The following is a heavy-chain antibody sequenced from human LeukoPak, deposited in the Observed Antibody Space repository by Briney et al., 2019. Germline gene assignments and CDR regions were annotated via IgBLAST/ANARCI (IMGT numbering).Heavy chain of an antibody. V-gene: IGHV4-39*07. CDR1: GDSISSSNYY. CDR2: IYYSGST. D-gene: IGHD2-15*01. J-gene: IGHJ6*03. CDR3: ARGYCSGGSCYSYYYYNYMDV. Sequence: SETLSLTCTVSGDSISSSNYYWGCIRQPPGKGLEWIGNIYYSGSTYYNPSLKSRVTISVDTSKNQFSLKLSSVTAADTAVYYCARGYCSGGSCYSYYYYNYMDVWGKGTTVTVSS.